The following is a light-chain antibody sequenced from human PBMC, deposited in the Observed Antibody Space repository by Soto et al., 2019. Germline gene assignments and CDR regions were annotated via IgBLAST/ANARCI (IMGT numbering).Light chain of an antibody. CDR3: AAWDDSLSGPV. V-gene: IGLV1-44*01. CDR1: SSNIGSNT. J-gene: IGLJ3*02. CDR2: SHN. Sequence: LTQPPSASGTPGQRVTISCSGSSSNIGSNTISWYQQLPGTAPKLLMFSHNQRPSGVPDRFSGSQSGTSASLAISGLQSEDEADYYCAAWDDSLSGPVFGGGTKLTVL.